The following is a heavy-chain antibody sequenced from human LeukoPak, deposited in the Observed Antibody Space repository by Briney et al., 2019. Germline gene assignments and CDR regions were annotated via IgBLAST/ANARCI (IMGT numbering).Heavy chain of an antibody. D-gene: IGHD3-9*01. CDR2: INPNSGGT. V-gene: IGHV1-2*02. CDR3: ARDLQGYDILTGYPNDY. Sequence: ASVKVSCKASGYTFTGYYMHWVRQAPGQGLEWMGWINPNSGGTNYAQKFQGGVTMTRDTSISTAYMELSRLRSDDTAVYYCARDLQGYDILTGYPNDYWGQGTLVTVSS. CDR1: GYTFTGYY. J-gene: IGHJ4*02.